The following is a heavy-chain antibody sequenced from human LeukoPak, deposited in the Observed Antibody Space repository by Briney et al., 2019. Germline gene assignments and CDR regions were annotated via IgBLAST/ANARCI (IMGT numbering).Heavy chain of an antibody. J-gene: IGHJ4*02. D-gene: IGHD3-22*01. CDR2: IYDSGST. Sequence: PSETLSLTCTVSGGSITSRNYYWGWIRQPPGKGLEWIGTIYDSGSTYYNPSLKSRVTISVDTSKNQFPLKFTSLTAADTAVYYCARLDYYDSSGLIDYWGQGTLVIVSS. CDR3: ARLDYYDSSGLIDY. CDR1: GGSITSRNYY. V-gene: IGHV4-39*01.